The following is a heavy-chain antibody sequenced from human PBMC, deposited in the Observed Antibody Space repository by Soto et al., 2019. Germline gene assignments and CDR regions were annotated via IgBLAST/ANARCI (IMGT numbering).Heavy chain of an antibody. CDR2: IYYSGST. V-gene: IGHV4-31*03. Sequence: SETLSLTCTVSGGSISSGGYYWSWIRQHPGKGLEWIGYIYYSGSTYYNPSLKSRVTISVDTSKNQFSLKLSSVTAADTAVYYCATRDPLRYFDRSPAFDYWGQGTLVTVSS. D-gene: IGHD3-9*01. CDR1: GGSISSGGYY. J-gene: IGHJ4*02. CDR3: ATRDPLRYFDRSPAFDY.